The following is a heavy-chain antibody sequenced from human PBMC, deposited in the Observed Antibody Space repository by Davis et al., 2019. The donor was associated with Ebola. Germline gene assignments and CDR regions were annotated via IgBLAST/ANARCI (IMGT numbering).Heavy chain of an antibody. CDR3: ARDDEDWNDVLYYYGMDV. Sequence: PGGSLRLSCAASGFTFSSYGMHWVRQAPGKGLEWVAVIWYDGSNKYYADSVKGRFTISRDNSKNTLYLQMNSLRAEDTAVYYCARDDEDWNDVLYYYGMDVWGQGTTVTVSS. V-gene: IGHV3-33*01. CDR1: GFTFSSYG. D-gene: IGHD1-1*01. J-gene: IGHJ6*02. CDR2: IWYDGSNK.